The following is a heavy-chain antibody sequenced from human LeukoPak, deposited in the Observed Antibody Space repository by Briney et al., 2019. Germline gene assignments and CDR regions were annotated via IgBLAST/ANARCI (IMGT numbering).Heavy chain of an antibody. CDR1: GGTFSSYA. J-gene: IGHJ6*03. Sequence: SVKVSCKASGGTFSSYAISWVRQAPGQGPEWMGGIIPIFGTANYAQKFQGRVTITTDESTSTAYMELSSLRSEDTAVYYCATGYSGYDTPPLSYYMDVWGKGTTVTVSS. CDR3: ATGYSGYDTPPLSYYMDV. V-gene: IGHV1-69*05. CDR2: IIPIFGTA. D-gene: IGHD5-12*01.